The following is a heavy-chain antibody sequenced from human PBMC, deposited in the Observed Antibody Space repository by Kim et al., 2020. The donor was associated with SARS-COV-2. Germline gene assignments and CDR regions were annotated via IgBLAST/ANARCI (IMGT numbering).Heavy chain of an antibody. CDR2: IYYSGST. CDR3: ARHFTFWVVRGVRDY. CDR1: GGSISSSSYY. Sequence: SETLSLTCTVSGGSISSSSYYWGWIRQPPGKGLEWIGSIYYSGSTYYNPSLKSRVTISVDTSKNQFSLKLSSVTAADTAVYYCARHFTFWVVRGVRDYWGQGTLVTVSS. D-gene: IGHD3-10*01. V-gene: IGHV4-39*01. J-gene: IGHJ4*02.